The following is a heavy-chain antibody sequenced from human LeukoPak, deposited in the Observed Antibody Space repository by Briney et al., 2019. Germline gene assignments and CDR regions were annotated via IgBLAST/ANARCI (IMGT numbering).Heavy chain of an antibody. Sequence: GGSLRLSCAASGFTFDDYGLSWVRQAPGKGLEWVSGINWNGGSTGYADSVKGRFTISRDNAENTLYLQMHSLRAEDTAVYYCARSAPAGFSYYYYYMDVWGKGTTVTISS. D-gene: IGHD6-13*01. V-gene: IGHV3-20*04. CDR1: GFTFDDYG. CDR3: ARSAPAGFSYYYYYMDV. CDR2: INWNGGST. J-gene: IGHJ6*03.